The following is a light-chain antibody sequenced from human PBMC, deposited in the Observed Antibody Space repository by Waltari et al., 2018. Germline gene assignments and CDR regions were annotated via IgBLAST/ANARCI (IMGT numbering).Light chain of an antibody. CDR3: QQYNNWPPLFT. V-gene: IGKV3D-15*01. CDR1: QSVSSN. CDR2: GAS. Sequence: EVVMTQSPATLSVSPGDRATLSCRASQSVSSNLAWYQQKPGQAPRLPIYGASTRATGIPARFSGNGSGTEFTLTISSLQSEDFAVYYCQQYNNWPPLFTFGPGTKVDMK. J-gene: IGKJ3*01.